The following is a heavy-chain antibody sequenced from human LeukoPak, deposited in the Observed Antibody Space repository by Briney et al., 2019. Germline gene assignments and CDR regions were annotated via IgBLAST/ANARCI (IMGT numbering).Heavy chain of an antibody. D-gene: IGHD6-13*01. CDR1: GGTFSSYA. V-gene: IGHV1-69*06. CDR2: IIPIFGTA. J-gene: IGHJ6*03. CDR3: ARAPLLEMRQLVTYYYYYYMDV. Sequence: ASVKVSCKASGGTFSSYAISWVRQAPGQGLEWMGGIIPIFGTANYAQKFQGRVTVTADKSTSTAYMELSSLRSEDTAVYYCARAPLLEMRQLVTYYYYYYMDVWGKGTTVTVSS.